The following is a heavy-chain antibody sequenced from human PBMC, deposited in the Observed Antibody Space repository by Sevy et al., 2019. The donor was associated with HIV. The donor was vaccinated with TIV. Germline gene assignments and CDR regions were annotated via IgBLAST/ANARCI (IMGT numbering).Heavy chain of an antibody. CDR1: GGSISSGNYY. D-gene: IGHD6-6*01. V-gene: IGHV4-30-4*01. CDR2: ISYTGNT. Sequence: SETLSLTCTVSGGSISSGNYYWHWIRQPPGKGLESIGYISYTGNTYYYPSLKSPVTISVDTSNNKFSLRQTSVTAADTAVYYCAGDASENTGSSVWFDPWGQGTLVTVSS. CDR3: AGDASENTGSSVWFDP. J-gene: IGHJ5*02.